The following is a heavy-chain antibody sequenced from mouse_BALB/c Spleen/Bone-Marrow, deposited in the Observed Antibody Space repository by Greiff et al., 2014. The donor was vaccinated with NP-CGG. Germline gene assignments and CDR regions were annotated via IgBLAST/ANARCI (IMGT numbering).Heavy chain of an antibody. CDR3: ASITTVDY. J-gene: IGHJ2*01. Sequence: EVKVVESGGGLVKPGGSLKLSCAASGFTFSSYAMSWVRQTPEKRLEWVATISSGGSYTYYPDSVKGRFTISRDNAKNTLYLQMSSLRSEDTAMYYCASITTVDYWGQGTTLTVSS. V-gene: IGHV5-9-1*01. CDR2: ISSGGSYT. D-gene: IGHD1-1*01. CDR1: GFTFSSYA.